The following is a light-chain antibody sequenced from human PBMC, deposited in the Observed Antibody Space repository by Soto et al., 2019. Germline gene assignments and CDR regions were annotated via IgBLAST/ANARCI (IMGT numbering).Light chain of an antibody. CDR3: QQYDDWPIT. V-gene: IGKV3-15*01. CDR1: QSVNSN. J-gene: IGKJ5*01. Sequence: EIVMTQSPATLSVSPGERATLSCRASQSVNSNLAWYQQKPGQAPRLLIYGASTRVAGIPARFSGSGSGTEFSLTISSLQSEDFAVYYCQQYDDWPITFGQGTRLDIK. CDR2: GAS.